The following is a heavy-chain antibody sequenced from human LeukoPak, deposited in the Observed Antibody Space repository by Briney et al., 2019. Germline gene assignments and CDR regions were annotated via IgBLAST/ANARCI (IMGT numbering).Heavy chain of an antibody. J-gene: IGHJ4*02. D-gene: IGHD2-15*01. Sequence: GGSLRLSCAASGFPFSSYWMSWVRQAPGEGLEWGANIKQDGSQKYYVDSVRGRFTISRDNAENSLYLQMNSLTAEDTAVYYCARLYCSGASCYANLDYWGQGTLVAVSS. CDR2: IKQDGSQK. CDR1: GFPFSSYW. CDR3: ARLYCSGASCYANLDY. V-gene: IGHV3-7*04.